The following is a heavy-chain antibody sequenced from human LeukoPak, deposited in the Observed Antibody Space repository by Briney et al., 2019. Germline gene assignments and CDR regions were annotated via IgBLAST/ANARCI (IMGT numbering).Heavy chain of an antibody. Sequence: GGSLRLSCSASGLSFSTLAMHWVRQAPGKGLEYLAIMGGDGVTAYFEDSVKGRFTVSRDISKNTLYLQMTNLRPEDTAVYYCVRDLWGFDYWGQGTLVTVSS. V-gene: IGHV3-64D*06. J-gene: IGHJ4*02. CDR2: MGGDGVTA. CDR3: VRDLWGFDY. D-gene: IGHD1-26*01. CDR1: GLSFSTLA.